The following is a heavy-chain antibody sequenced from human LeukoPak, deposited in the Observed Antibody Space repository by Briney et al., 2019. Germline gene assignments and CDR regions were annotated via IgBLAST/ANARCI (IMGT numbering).Heavy chain of an antibody. CDR1: GFTFSTSA. Sequence: EGSLRLSCAASGFTFSTSAIHWVRQAPGKGLEWVAVIPDDGSSEHSAESVRGRFTISRDNSKNTVYLQMNSLKTDDTAVYYCARDPRTMEMATLDYWGQGILVTVSS. CDR3: ARDPRTMEMATLDY. J-gene: IGHJ4*02. CDR2: IPDDGSSE. D-gene: IGHD5-24*01. V-gene: IGHV3-30-3*01.